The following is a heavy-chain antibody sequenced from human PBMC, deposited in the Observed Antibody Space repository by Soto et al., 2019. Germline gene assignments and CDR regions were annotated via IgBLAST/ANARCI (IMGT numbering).Heavy chain of an antibody. CDR1: GFTFSNYA. D-gene: IGHD2-15*01. J-gene: IGHJ4*02. CDR2: IIGSGGNT. Sequence: EVQLFESGGGLVQPGGSLRLSCAASGFTFSNYAMTWVRHAPGKGLHWVSFIIGSGGNTWYADSVNGRFTTSRDNTKNALHVQMNALRAEGTAVYYCVKTRGFCATATCYGFTYWGQATLVTVPS. V-gene: IGHV3-23*01. CDR3: VKTRGFCATATCYGFTY.